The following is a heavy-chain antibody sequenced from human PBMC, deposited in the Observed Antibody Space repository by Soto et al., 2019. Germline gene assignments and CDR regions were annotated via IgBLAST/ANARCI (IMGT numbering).Heavy chain of an antibody. Sequence: QITLKESRPTLVKPTQTLTLTCTFSGFTLTTRGVGVGWISQPPGNGLECLALIYWDDDKRYSPSLQSRHSITKDTAKNKMVLTMTNVDPVDTATYYYAHVTNFYRDEWFDPWGQGTLVSVSS. V-gene: IGHV2-5*02. CDR2: IYWDDDK. CDR1: GFTLTTRGVG. CDR3: AHVTNFYRDEWFDP. J-gene: IGHJ5*02. D-gene: IGHD3-3*01.